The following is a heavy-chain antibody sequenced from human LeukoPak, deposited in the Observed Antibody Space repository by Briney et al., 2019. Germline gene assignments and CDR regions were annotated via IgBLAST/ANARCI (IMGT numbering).Heavy chain of an antibody. D-gene: IGHD3-3*01. V-gene: IGHV4-39*07. CDR3: ARGGEWLDY. CDR1: GGSINSSNYY. Sequence: SESLSLTCTVSGGSINSSNYYWGWIRQPPGMGLEWIGSFYYSGSTYYNPSLKNRVTISLDTSKNQFSLKLSSVTAADTAVYYCARGGEWLDYWGQGTLVTVSS. J-gene: IGHJ4*02. CDR2: FYYSGST.